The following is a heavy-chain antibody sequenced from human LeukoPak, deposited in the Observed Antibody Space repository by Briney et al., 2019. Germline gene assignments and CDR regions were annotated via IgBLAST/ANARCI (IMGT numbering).Heavy chain of an antibody. V-gene: IGHV1-69*13. CDR2: IIPIFGTA. CDR3: ARALGFHSGYGSQSFDY. Sequence: ASVKVSCKASGGTFSSYAISWVRQAPGQGLEWMGGIIPIFGTANYAQKFQGRVTITADESTSTAYMELSSLRSEDTAVYYCARALGFHSGYGSQSFDYWGQGTLVTVSS. CDR1: GGTFSSYA. J-gene: IGHJ4*02. D-gene: IGHD5-12*01.